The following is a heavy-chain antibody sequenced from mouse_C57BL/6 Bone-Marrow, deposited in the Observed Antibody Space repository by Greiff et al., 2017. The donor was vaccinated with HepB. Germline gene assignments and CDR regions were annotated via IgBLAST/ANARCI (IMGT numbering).Heavy chain of an antibody. CDR3: AVLYFDV. CDR1: GFTFSTYG. CDR2: VSSCCSYT. J-gene: IGHJ1*03. V-gene: IGHV5-6*02. Sequence: DVKLLESGGELVKPGGSLKLSCAASGFTFSTYGLAWVRQTPDKRLEWVATVSSCCSYTYYPDSVKGRVTITRDNANNALYLQMSSLKSEDTAMYYFAVLYFDVWGTGTTVTVSS.